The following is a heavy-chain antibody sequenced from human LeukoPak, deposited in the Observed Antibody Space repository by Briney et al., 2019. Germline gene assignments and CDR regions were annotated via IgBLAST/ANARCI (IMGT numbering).Heavy chain of an antibody. Sequence: ASVKVSCKASGYTFTSYDINWVRQATGQGLEWLGWMNPNSGNTGYAQKFQGRVTMTRNTSISTAYMGLSSLRSEDTAVYYCARGTHCSSTSCYIGSGFYYYYGMDVWGQGTTVTISS. V-gene: IGHV1-8*01. CDR3: ARGTHCSSTSCYIGSGFYYYYGMDV. CDR2: MNPNSGNT. CDR1: GYTFTSYD. J-gene: IGHJ6*02. D-gene: IGHD2-2*02.